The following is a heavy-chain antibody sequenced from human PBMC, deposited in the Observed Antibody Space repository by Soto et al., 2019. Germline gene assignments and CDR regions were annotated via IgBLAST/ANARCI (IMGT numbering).Heavy chain of an antibody. V-gene: IGHV3-23*01. CDR2: VSIGGST. D-gene: IGHD3-22*01. J-gene: IGHJ4*02. CDR3: ARGDYYDRRFDS. Sequence: PGGSLRLSCAASGFTFSSYAMGWVRQGPGKGLEWVAVVSIGGSTPYADSVRGRFTISRDKSKNTLSLQMNSLRAEDTAVYYCARGDYYDRRFDSWGQGTLVTVSS. CDR1: GFTFSSYA.